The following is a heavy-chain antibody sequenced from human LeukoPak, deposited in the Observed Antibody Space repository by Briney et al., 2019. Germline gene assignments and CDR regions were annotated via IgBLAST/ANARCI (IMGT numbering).Heavy chain of an antibody. CDR2: IYYSGST. CDR3: AREAGSPNWLGP. J-gene: IGHJ5*02. D-gene: IGHD3-10*01. Sequence: SETLSLTCTVSGGSISSSSYYWGWVRQPPGKGLEWIGSIYYSGSTYYNPSLKSRVTISIDTSKNQFSLKLSSVTAADTAVFYCAREAGSPNWLGPWGQGILVTVSS. V-gene: IGHV4-39*02. CDR1: GGSISSSSYY.